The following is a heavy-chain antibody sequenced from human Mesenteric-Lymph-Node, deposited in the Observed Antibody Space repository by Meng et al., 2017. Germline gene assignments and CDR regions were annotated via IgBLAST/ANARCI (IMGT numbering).Heavy chain of an antibody. J-gene: IGHJ4*02. D-gene: IGHD3-10*01. CDR2: ISAYNGNT. V-gene: IGHV1-18*01. CDR1: GYTFTSYG. Sequence: ASVKVSCKASGYTFTSYGISWVRQAPGQGLEWMGWISAYNGNTNYAQKLQGRVTMTTDTSTSTAYMELRSLRSGATAVYYCARVKLKSEMWFGELLYAHAIDYWGQGTLVTVSS. CDR3: ARVKLKSEMWFGELLYAHAIDY.